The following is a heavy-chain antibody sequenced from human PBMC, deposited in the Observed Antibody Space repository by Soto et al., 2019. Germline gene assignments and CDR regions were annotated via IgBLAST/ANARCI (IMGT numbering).Heavy chain of an antibody. J-gene: IGHJ4*02. CDR3: ARLMGAATGADY. CDR2: IYPGDSDI. V-gene: IGHV5-51*01. Sequence: GESLKISCHGSGYRFTSYWIGWVLQMPGKGLEWMGIIYPGDSDIRYSPPFQGQVTMSADKSISTAYLQWSSLKASDTAMYYCARLMGAATGADYRGQGTLVTVSS. CDR1: GYRFTSYW. D-gene: IGHD2-8*02.